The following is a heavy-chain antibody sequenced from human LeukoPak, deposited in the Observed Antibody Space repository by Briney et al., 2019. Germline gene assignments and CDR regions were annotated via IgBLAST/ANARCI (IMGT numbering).Heavy chain of an antibody. CDR2: IRYDGSNK. Sequence: GGSLRLSCAASGFTFSIYGMHWVRQAPGKGLEWVAFIRYDGSNKYYADSVKGRFTISRDNSKNTLYLQMNSLRAEDTAVYYCAKNPAWFGELPYYMDVWGRGTTVTISS. V-gene: IGHV3-30*02. J-gene: IGHJ6*03. CDR3: AKNPAWFGELPYYMDV. CDR1: GFTFSIYG. D-gene: IGHD3-10*01.